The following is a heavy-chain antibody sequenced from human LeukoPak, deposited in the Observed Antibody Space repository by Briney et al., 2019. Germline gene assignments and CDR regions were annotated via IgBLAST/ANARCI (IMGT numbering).Heavy chain of an antibody. CDR2: ISYDESNK. Sequence: PGGSLRLSCAAYRFIFSSYGMHWVRQAPGKGLEWVAVISYDESNKYYADSVKGRFTISRDNPKNTLYLQMNSLRAEDTAVYYCAKDHSGSYYPNWFDPWGQGTRVTVSS. CDR3: AKDHSGSYYPNWFDP. CDR1: RFIFSSYG. J-gene: IGHJ5*02. V-gene: IGHV3-30*18. D-gene: IGHD3-10*01.